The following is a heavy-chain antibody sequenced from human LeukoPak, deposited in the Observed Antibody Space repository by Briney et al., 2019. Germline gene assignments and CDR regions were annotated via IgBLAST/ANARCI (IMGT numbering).Heavy chain of an antibody. D-gene: IGHD6-19*01. Sequence: GGSLRLSCAASGFTFDDYAMHWVRQAPGKGLEWVSGISWNSGSIGYADSVKGRFTISRDNAKNSLYLQMNSLRAEDTALYYCAKDYSVAGMFSFDYWGQGTLVTVSS. V-gene: IGHV3-9*01. CDR2: ISWNSGSI. CDR3: AKDYSVAGMFSFDY. CDR1: GFTFDDYA. J-gene: IGHJ4*02.